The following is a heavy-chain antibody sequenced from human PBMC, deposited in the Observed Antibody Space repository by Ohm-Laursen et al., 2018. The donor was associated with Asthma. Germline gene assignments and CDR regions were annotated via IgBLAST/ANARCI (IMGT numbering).Heavy chain of an antibody. CDR2: LNSVFGTS. V-gene: IGHV1-69*01. CDR1: GGPFSTSV. CDR3: ARKAGSCIVSTCYSLDF. D-gene: IGHD2-15*01. Sequence: SSVKVSCKSLGGPFSTSVIGWVRQAPGQGLEWLGGLNSVFGTSTYAQKFHDRFTITSDEYTSTVNMTLSSLTSEDTAVYYCARKAGSCIVSTCYSLDFWGQGTLVTVSS. J-gene: IGHJ4*02.